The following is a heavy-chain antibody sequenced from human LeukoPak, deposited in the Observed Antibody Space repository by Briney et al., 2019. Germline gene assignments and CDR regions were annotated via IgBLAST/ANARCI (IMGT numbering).Heavy chain of an antibody. CDR2: INTNTGNP. J-gene: IGHJ5*02. CDR3: ARGSTACPYSASNWFDP. D-gene: IGHD2-21*01. Sequence: ASVKVSCKASGYTFTSYAMNWVRQAPGQGLEWMGWINTNTGNPTYAQGFTGRFVFSLDTSLSTAYLQISSLRAEDTAGYHCARGSTACPYSASNWFDPWGQGTLVT. V-gene: IGHV7-4-1*02. CDR1: GYTFTSYA.